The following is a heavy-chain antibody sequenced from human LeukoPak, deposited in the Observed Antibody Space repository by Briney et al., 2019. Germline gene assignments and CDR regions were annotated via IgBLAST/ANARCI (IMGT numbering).Heavy chain of an antibody. CDR2: ISYDGSNK. V-gene: IGHV3-30*18. J-gene: IGHJ4*02. CDR1: GFTFSSYG. Sequence: GGSLRLSCAASGFTFSSYGMHWVRQAPGKGLEWVAVISYDGSNKYYADSVKGRFTISRDNSKNTLYLQMNSLRAEDTAVYYCAKDSAAAGISSDYWGQRTLVTVSS. D-gene: IGHD6-13*01. CDR3: AKDSAAAGISSDY.